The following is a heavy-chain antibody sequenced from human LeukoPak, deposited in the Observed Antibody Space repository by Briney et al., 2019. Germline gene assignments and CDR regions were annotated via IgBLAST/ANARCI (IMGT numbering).Heavy chain of an antibody. J-gene: IGHJ2*01. CDR2: IRCDGSNK. V-gene: IGHV3-30*02. D-gene: IGHD4-17*01. CDR3: ARDPVQCGDNGWYFDL. Sequence: GGSLRLSCAASGFTFSIYGMHWVRQVPGKGREWEAFIRCDGSNKHFADSVEGRFTISRDNSKNTLYLQVNSLRVEDTAFYYCARDPVQCGDNGWYFDLWGRGTLVTVSS. CDR1: GFTFSIYG.